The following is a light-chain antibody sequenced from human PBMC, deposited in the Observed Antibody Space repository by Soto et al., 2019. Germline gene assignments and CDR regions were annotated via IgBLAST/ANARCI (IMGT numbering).Light chain of an antibody. J-gene: IGLJ2*01. CDR3: CSYAGSYTGV. Sequence: QSALTQPRSVSVSPGQSVTISCTGTSSDVGGYNYVSWYQQHPGKAPKLMISDVSKRPSGVPDRFSGSKSGNTASLTISGLQPDDEADYYCCSYAGSYTGVFGGGTKLTVL. V-gene: IGLV2-11*01. CDR1: SSDVGGYNY. CDR2: DVS.